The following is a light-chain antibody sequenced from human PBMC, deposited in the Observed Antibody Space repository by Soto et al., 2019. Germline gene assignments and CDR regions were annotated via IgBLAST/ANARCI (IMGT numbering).Light chain of an antibody. Sequence: DIVMTQSPDSLAVSLGERATINCKSSQSVLHSPKNKNYLAWYQHKPGQPPKMLIYWASSRESGVPDRFSGSGSGTDVTLTISSLQSEDVAVYYCQQYYTNSWSFGQGTKVEIK. CDR2: WAS. CDR1: QSVLHSPKNKNY. V-gene: IGKV4-1*01. CDR3: QQYYTNSWS. J-gene: IGKJ1*01.